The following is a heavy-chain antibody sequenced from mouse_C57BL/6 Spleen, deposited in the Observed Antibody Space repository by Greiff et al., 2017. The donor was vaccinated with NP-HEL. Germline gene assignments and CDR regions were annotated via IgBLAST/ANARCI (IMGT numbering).Heavy chain of an antibody. CDR1: GFTFTDYY. V-gene: IGHV7-3*01. J-gene: IGHJ4*01. D-gene: IGHD2-4*01. CDR2: IRNKANGYTT. CDR3: ARYGDYDFMDY. Sequence: DVQLVESGGGLVQPGGSLSLSCAASGFTFTDYYMSWVRQPPGKALEWLGFIRNKANGYTTEYSASVKGRFTISRDNSQSILYLQMNALRAEDSATYYCARYGDYDFMDYWGQGTSVTVSS.